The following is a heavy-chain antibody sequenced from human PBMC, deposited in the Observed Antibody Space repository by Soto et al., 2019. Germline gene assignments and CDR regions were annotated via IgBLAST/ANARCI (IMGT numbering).Heavy chain of an antibody. J-gene: IGHJ6*02. V-gene: IGHV3-11*01. CDR1: GFTFSDHY. CDR3: ARDIDMYYYGMDV. D-gene: IGHD2-15*01. CDR2: MSGSGSSE. Sequence: GESLKISCAASGFTFSDHYMAWIRQAPGKGLEIVAHMSGSGSSEDYGDSVKGRFTISRDNSKNTLYLQMNSLRAEDTAVYYCARDIDMYYYGMDVWGQGTTVTVSS.